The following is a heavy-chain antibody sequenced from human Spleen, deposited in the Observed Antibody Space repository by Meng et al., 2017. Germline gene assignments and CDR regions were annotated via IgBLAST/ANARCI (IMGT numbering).Heavy chain of an antibody. D-gene: IGHD3-22*01. CDR3: AHSRTLHYYDGPLVS. J-gene: IGHJ5*02. CDR1: GGSISGYYW. CDR2: IYWNDDK. V-gene: IGHV2-5*01. Sequence: TLSLTCTVSGGSISGYYWSWIRQPPGKALEWLAIIYWNDDKRYSPSLKSRLTITKDTSKNQVVLTMTNMDPVDTATYYCAHSRTLHYYDGPLVSWGQGTLVTVSS.